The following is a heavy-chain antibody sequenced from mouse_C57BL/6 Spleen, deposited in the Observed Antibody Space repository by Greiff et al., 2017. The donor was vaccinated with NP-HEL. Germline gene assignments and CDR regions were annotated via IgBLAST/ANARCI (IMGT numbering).Heavy chain of an antibody. D-gene: IGHD1-1*01. Sequence: EVNLVESGGGLVQPGGSMKLSCAASGFTFSDAWMDWVRQSPEKGLEWVAEIRNKANNHATYYAESVKGRFTISRDDSKSSVYLQMNSLRAEDTGIYYCTRATPYYGSSLTFDYWGQGTTLTVSS. CDR1: GFTFSDAW. V-gene: IGHV6-6*01. J-gene: IGHJ2*01. CDR2: IRNKANNHAT. CDR3: TRATPYYGSSLTFDY.